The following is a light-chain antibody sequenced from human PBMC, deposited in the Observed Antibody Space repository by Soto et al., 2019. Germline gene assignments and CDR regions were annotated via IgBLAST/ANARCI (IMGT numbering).Light chain of an antibody. V-gene: IGLV2-14*01. Sequence: QSVLTQPASVSGSPGQSITISCTGTSSDVGGYSHVSWYQQYPGKAPKLMIYEVSNRPSDISNRFSGSKSGNTASLTISGLKHEDEAVYYCSSYTSSSTQVFGTGTKVTV. CDR3: SSYTSSSTQV. J-gene: IGLJ1*01. CDR2: EVS. CDR1: SSDVGGYSH.